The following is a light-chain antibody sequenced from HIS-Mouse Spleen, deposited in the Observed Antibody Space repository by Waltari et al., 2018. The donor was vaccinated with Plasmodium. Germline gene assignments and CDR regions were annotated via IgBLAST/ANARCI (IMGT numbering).Light chain of an antibody. J-gene: IGKJ4*01. CDR3: MQALQTPLT. CDR2: LGS. Sequence: DIVMTQSPLSLPVTPGEPASIPCLSSQSLLHSNGYTYLDWYLQKPGQSPQLLIFLGSNRASGVPDRFSGSGSGTDFTLKISRVEAEDVGVYYCMQALQTPLTFGGGTKVEIK. CDR1: QSLLHSNGYTY. V-gene: IGKV2-28*01.